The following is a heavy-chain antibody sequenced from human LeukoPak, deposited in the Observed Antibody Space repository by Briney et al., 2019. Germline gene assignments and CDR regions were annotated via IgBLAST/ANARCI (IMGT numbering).Heavy chain of an antibody. Sequence: SETLSLTCAVYGGSFSGYYWSWIRQPPGKGLEWIGEINHSGSTDYNPSLKSRVTIAVDTSKNQFSLKLSSVTAADTAVYYCARFGSGWYYSDYWGQGTLVTVSS. D-gene: IGHD6-19*01. J-gene: IGHJ4*02. CDR1: GGSFSGYY. CDR2: INHSGST. V-gene: IGHV4-34*01. CDR3: ARFGSGWYYSDY.